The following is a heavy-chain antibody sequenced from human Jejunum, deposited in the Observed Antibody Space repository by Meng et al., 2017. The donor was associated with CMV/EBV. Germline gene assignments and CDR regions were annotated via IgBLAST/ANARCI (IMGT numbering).Heavy chain of an antibody. J-gene: IGHJ4*02. V-gene: IGHV4-31*02. CDR1: GGSSSSGGYY. D-gene: IGHD2-2*01. CDR3: AREACTTTSCSYDY. Sequence: SGGSSSSGGYYWSWIRQHPGKGLEWIGYIHNSGSTHSNPSLASRVTMSVDTSKNQFSLKLSSVIAADTAEYYCAREACTTTSCSYDYWGQGALVTVSS. CDR2: IHNSGST.